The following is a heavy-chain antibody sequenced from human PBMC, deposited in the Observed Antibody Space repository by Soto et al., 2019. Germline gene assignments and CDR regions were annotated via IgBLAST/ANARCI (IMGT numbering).Heavy chain of an antibody. Sequence: SETLSLTCTVSGGSISSGGYSWTWIRQSPGKGLDWIGYTYQSGSAYYNPSLKSRVTISVDRSKNQFSLNLTSVTTADTAVYYCARDYYGMDVWGQGTTVTVSS. CDR3: ARDYYGMDV. CDR1: GGSISSGGYS. CDR2: TYQSGSA. J-gene: IGHJ6*02. V-gene: IGHV4-30-2*06.